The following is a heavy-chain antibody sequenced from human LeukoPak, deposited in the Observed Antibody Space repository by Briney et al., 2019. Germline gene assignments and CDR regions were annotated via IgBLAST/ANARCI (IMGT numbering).Heavy chain of an antibody. J-gene: IGHJ6*03. Sequence: GGSLRLSCAASGFTVSSSYMSWVRQAPGRGLEWVSVIYSGGSTYYADSVKGRFTVSRDNSKNTLYLQMNSLRAEDTAVYYCASQRGYSYGYYYYYMDVWGKGTTVTVSS. CDR2: IYSGGST. V-gene: IGHV3-53*01. CDR1: GFTVSSSY. D-gene: IGHD5-18*01. CDR3: ASQRGYSYGYYYYYMDV.